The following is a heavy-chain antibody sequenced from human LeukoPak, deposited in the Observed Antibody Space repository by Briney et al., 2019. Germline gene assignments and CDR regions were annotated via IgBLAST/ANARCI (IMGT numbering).Heavy chain of an antibody. CDR2: ISGSGGST. D-gene: IGHD3-22*01. J-gene: IGHJ4*02. Sequence: GGSLRLSCAASGFTFSSYAMSWVRQAPGKGLEWVSAISGSGGSTYYADSVKGRFTISRDNSKNTLYLQMNSLRAEDTAVYYCAKENPTSYYYDSSGYPHYWGQGTLVTVSS. V-gene: IGHV3-23*01. CDR3: AKENPTSYYYDSSGYPHY. CDR1: GFTFSSYA.